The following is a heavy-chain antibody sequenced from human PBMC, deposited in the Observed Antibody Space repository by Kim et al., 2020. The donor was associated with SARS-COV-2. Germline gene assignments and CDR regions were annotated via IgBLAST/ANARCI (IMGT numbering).Heavy chain of an antibody. CDR1: GGSFSGYY. V-gene: IGHV4-34*01. J-gene: IGHJ5*02. D-gene: IGHD2-15*01. Sequence: SETLSLTCAAYGGSFSGYYWSWIRQAPGKGLEWIGEINHSGSTNYNPSLKSRVTISVDTSTNQFSLKLSSVNAADTAACYCARGREYCSGGSCYNWFDPWGQGTLVTVSS. CDR2: INHSGST. CDR3: ARGREYCSGGSCYNWFDP.